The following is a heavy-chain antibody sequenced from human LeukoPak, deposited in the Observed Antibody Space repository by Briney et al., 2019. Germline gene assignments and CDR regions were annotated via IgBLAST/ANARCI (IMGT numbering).Heavy chain of an antibody. CDR3: ARGPTISETGYFDY. D-gene: IGHD1-1*01. J-gene: IGHJ4*03. CDR2: INHRGDT. CDR1: GGSFSAYY. Sequence: PSETLSLTCAVYGGSFSAYYWSWIRQSPGKGLEWIAEINHRGDTNYNPSVKSRVSIPVDTSKNQFSPKVTSLTAADTAVYYCARGPTISETGYFDYWGQGTLVTVSS. V-gene: IGHV4-34*01.